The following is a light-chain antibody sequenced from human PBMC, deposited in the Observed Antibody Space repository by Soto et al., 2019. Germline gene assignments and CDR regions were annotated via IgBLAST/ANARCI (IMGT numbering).Light chain of an antibody. V-gene: IGKV3-11*01. Sequence: EIVLTQSPATLSLSPGERATLSCRASPSVTNYLAWYQQKPGQPPRLLIYGAFNRAAGIPARFSGSGSGTDFSLTISRLEAEDFAVYYCQQRSNWPPITFGQGTRLEIK. CDR3: QQRSNWPPIT. CDR2: GAF. CDR1: PSVTNY. J-gene: IGKJ5*01.